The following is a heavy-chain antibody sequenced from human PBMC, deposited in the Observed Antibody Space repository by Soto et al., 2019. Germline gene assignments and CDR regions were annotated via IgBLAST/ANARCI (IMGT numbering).Heavy chain of an antibody. CDR1: GYTFTSYY. V-gene: IGHV1-46*01. J-gene: IGHJ4*02. CDR3: ARGFSTYGSRWYDNHLDY. CDR2: INPSGGST. D-gene: IGHD6-13*01. Sequence: ASVKVSCKASGYTFTSYYIHWVRQAPGQGLEWMGVINPSGGSTSSAQKLQGRVTMTKDTSTSTVYMELSSLRSEDTAVYYCARGFSTYGSRWYDNHLDYWGQGTLVTVSS.